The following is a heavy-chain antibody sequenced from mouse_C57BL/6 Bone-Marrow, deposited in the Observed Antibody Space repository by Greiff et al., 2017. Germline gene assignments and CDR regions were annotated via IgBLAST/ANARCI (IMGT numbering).Heavy chain of an antibody. CDR3: ARKEGGRGGFDY. V-gene: IGHV1-69*01. J-gene: IGHJ2*01. CDR1: GYTFTSYW. Sequence: QVQLQQPGAELVMPGASVKLSCKASGYTFTSYWMHWVKQRPGQGLEWIGEIDPSDSYTNYDQKFQGKSTLTVDKSSSTAYMQLSSLTSEDSAVYYCARKEGGRGGFDYWGQGTTLTVSS. D-gene: IGHD3-3*01. CDR2: IDPSDSYT.